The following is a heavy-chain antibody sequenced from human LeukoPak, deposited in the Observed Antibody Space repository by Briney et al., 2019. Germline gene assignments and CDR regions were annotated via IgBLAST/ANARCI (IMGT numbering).Heavy chain of an antibody. CDR3: ARVHNEGSHYVY. CDR2: ISGYNGNR. Sequence: VASVKVSCKASGYTFNTYGVSWVRQAPGPGLEGTGWISGYNGNRDYAQKLQGRGTMTTDTSTSTAYMEVRSLRSDETAVCYCARVHNEGSHYVYWGQGTLVTVSS. D-gene: IGHD1-26*01. V-gene: IGHV1-18*01. J-gene: IGHJ4*02. CDR1: GYTFNTYG.